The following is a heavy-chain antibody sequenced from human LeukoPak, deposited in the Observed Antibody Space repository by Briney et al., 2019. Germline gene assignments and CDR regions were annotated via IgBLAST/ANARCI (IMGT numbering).Heavy chain of an antibody. Sequence: GGSLTLSCGASGFTFSSYGMHWVRQAPGKGLEWVAFIRYDGSNKYYADSVKGRFTISRDNSKNTLYLQMNSLRAEDTAVYYCARGLPTRYYFDYWGQGTLVTVSS. D-gene: IGHD2-15*01. CDR1: GFTFSSYG. CDR3: ARGLPTRYYFDY. CDR2: IRYDGSNK. V-gene: IGHV3-30*02. J-gene: IGHJ4*02.